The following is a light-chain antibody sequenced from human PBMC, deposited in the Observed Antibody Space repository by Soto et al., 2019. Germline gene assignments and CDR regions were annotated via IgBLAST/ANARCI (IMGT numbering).Light chain of an antibody. CDR2: KAS. V-gene: IGKV1-5*03. CDR3: QQYNSWT. Sequence: DIQMTQSPSTLSASVGDRVTITCRASQSFNNRLAWYQQKPGKAPKLLIYKASSLESGVPSRFSGSGSGTEFTLTISSLQPDDFGTYYCQQYNSWTCGQGTKVEIK. J-gene: IGKJ1*01. CDR1: QSFNNR.